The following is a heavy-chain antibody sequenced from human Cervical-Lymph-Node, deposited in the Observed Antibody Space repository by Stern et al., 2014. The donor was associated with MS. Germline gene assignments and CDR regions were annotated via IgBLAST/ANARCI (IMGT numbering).Heavy chain of an antibody. CDR1: GYTFTSYA. V-gene: IGHV1-3*01. D-gene: IGHD6-19*01. CDR3: ASYSSGWYNYYYYGMDV. Sequence: VQLVESGAEVKKPGASVKVSCKASGYTFTSYAMHLVRQAPGQRLEWMGWINAGNGNTKYSQKFQGRVTITRDTSASTAYMELSSLRSEDTAVYYCASYSSGWYNYYYYGMDVWGQGTTVTVSS. CDR2: INAGNGNT. J-gene: IGHJ6*02.